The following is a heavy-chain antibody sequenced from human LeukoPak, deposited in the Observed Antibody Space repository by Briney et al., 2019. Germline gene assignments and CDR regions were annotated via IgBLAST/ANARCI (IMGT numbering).Heavy chain of an antibody. J-gene: IGHJ5*02. D-gene: IGHD3-9*01. Sequence: SETLSLTCTVSGGSISSHYWSWIRQPPGKGLEWIGYIYYSGSTNHNPSLKSRVTISVDTSKNQFSLKLSSVTAADTAVYYCARRPKPYDILTGYFDPWGQGTLVTVSS. CDR2: IYYSGST. CDR3: ARRPKPYDILTGYFDP. CDR1: GGSISSHY. V-gene: IGHV4-59*11.